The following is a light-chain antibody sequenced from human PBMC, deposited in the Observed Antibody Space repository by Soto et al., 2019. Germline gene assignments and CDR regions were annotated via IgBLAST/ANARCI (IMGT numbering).Light chain of an antibody. CDR2: GAS. J-gene: IGKJ1*01. CDR1: QSFRGNY. CDR3: QQYGISPRT. Sequence: EIVLTQTPGTLSLSPGERGTLSCRASQSFRGNYLAWYQQKPGQAPRLLIYGASSRATGIPDRFSGSGSGTDFTLTISRLEPEDIAVYYCQQYGISPRTFGQGTNVEIK. V-gene: IGKV3-20*01.